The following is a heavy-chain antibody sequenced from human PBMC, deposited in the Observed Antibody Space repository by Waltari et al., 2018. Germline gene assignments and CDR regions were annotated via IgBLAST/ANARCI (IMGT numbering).Heavy chain of an antibody. CDR2: IIPVFGTA. V-gene: IGHV1-69*01. Sequence: QVRLVQSGAEVKKPGSSVKVSCKAFGCSFSSYSINWVRQAPGQGLEWMGGIIPVFGTANYAQKFQDRLAITADESTSTAYMELSSLRSEDTAAYYCTTSSYCGTTTCYQYYGMDVWGQGTTVTVSS. J-gene: IGHJ6*02. CDR1: GCSFSSYS. D-gene: IGHD2-2*01. CDR3: TTSSYCGTTTCYQYYGMDV.